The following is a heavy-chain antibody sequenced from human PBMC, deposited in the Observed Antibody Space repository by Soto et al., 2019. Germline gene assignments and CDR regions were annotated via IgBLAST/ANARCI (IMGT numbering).Heavy chain of an antibody. D-gene: IGHD3-3*01. CDR3: AKSLYYENGGQHDH. CDR2: ISFYGRRDNT. V-gene: IGHV3-23*01. CDR1: GFTFSSYY. Sequence: EVQLLESGGGLVQPGGSLRLSCVGSGFTFSSYYMTWVRQAPGKGLEWVSSISFYGRRDNTYYADSVKGRFTISRDNARNTVYLQMNNLRVEDTAVYYCAKSLYYENGGQHDHWGQGTLVTVSS. J-gene: IGHJ4*02.